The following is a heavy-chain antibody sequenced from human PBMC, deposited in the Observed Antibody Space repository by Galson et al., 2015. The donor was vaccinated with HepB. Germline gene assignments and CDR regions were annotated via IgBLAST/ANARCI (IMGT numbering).Heavy chain of an antibody. J-gene: IGHJ4*02. CDR1: GFTFRDYY. D-gene: IGHD4-17*01. Sequence: SLRLSCAASGFTFRDYYMSWIRQTPGKGLEWLSYISSSSGTYTNYADSVKGRLTIPRDNAENSLYLQMSSLRAEDTAVYYCARVADSHYGDHTHFDSWGQGTLVTVSS. CDR2: ISSSSGTYT. CDR3: ARVADSHYGDHTHFDS. V-gene: IGHV3-11*06.